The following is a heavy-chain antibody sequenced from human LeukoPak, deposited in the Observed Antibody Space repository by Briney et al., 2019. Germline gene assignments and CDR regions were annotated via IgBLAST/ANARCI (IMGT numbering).Heavy chain of an antibody. J-gene: IGHJ6*01. CDR2: IYSGGST. V-gene: IGHV3-53*01. CDR1: GFTVSSNY. CDR3: ARDLAWRVVGTDYYYGMDV. D-gene: IGHD6-19*01. Sequence: GGSLRLSCAASGFTVSSNYMSWVRQAPGKGLEWVSVIYSGGSTYYADSVKSRFTISRDNSKNTLYLQMNSLRAEDTAVYYCARDLAWRVVGTDYYYGMDVWGQGTTVTVSS.